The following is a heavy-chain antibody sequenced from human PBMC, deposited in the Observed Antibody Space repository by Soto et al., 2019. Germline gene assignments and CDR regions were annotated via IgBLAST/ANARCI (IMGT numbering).Heavy chain of an antibody. J-gene: IGHJ6*02. D-gene: IGHD6-13*01. V-gene: IGHV6-1*01. CDR3: ARGKVTVSSSSWYERSGDYGMDV. CDR1: GDSVSSNSAA. Sequence: SQTLSLTCAISGDSVSSNSAAWNWIRQSPSRGPEWLGRTYYRSKWYNDYAVSVKSRITINPDTSKNQFSLQLNSVTPEDTAVYYCARGKVTVSSSSWYERSGDYGMDVWGQGTTVTVSS. CDR2: TYYRSKWYN.